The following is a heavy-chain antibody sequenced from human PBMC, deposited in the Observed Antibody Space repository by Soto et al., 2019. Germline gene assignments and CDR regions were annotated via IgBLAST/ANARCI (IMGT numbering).Heavy chain of an antibody. D-gene: IGHD5-12*01. J-gene: IGHJ6*02. CDR2: ITDVGDPT. CDR1: GFTFCTYA. Sequence: GGSLRLSCAASGFTFCTYAINWCRHSPFKGLEWVSTITDVGDPTYYADSVKGRFTISRDNSKNTLFLQMNSLRAEDTARYYCAKDRDIAYHLEGGFYYSGMDVWGQGTTVTVSS. CDR3: AKDRDIAYHLEGGFYYSGMDV. V-gene: IGHV3-23*01.